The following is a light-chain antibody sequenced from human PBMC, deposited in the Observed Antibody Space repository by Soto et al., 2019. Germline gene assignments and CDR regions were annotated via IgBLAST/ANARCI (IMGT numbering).Light chain of an antibody. CDR2: GAS. CDR1: QSVSSN. CDR3: QQYVSLPIT. V-gene: IGKV3-20*01. Sequence: EIVMTQSPATLSLSPGERATLSCRASQSVSSNLAWYQQKPGQAPRLLIYGASTRATGIPDRFSGSGSGTDFTLTINRVAPEDFAVYYCQQYVSLPITFGQGTRLEIK. J-gene: IGKJ5*01.